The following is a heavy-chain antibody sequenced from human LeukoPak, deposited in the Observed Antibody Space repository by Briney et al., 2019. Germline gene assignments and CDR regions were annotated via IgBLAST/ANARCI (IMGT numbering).Heavy chain of an antibody. J-gene: IGHJ4*02. CDR1: GGSISSYF. CDR2: MHHSGSA. Sequence: PSETLSLTCTVSGGSISSYFWSWVRQSPGKGLEWIGFMHHSGSANSNPSLKSRVTISMDTSKNQFSLKMSSVTAADTAVYYCARGGSYFVTSEFFDYWGQGALVTVSS. CDR3: ARGGSYFVTSEFFDY. D-gene: IGHD1-26*01. V-gene: IGHV4-59*08.